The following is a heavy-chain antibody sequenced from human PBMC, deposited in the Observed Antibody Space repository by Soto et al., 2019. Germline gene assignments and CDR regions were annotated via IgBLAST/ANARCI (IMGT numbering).Heavy chain of an antibody. J-gene: IGHJ4*02. D-gene: IGHD5-18*01. CDR1: GGSISSSSYY. CDR3: ARTLYSYGPRFDY. Sequence: TLSLTCTVSGGSISSSSYYWGWIRQPPGKGLEWIGSIYYSGSTYYNPSLKSRVTISVDTSKNQFSLKLSSVTAADTAVYYCARTLYSYGPRFDYWGQGTLVTVSS. V-gene: IGHV4-39*07. CDR2: IYYSGST.